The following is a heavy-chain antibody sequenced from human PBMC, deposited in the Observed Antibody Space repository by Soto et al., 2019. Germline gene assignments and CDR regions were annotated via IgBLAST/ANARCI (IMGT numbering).Heavy chain of an antibody. V-gene: IGHV1-18*04. J-gene: IGHJ5*02. CDR1: GNTFTSYV. CDR2: ISAYNGNT. D-gene: IGHD3-22*01. Sequence: QVKLVQSGAGGKKPGASVKVSSKASGNTFTSYVISWVRRAPGKGLGWMGWISAYNGNTNYAQKLQGRVTMTTDTSTSTAYMELRSLRSDDTAVYYCARDFGYDKRLGFDPWGQGTLVTVSS. CDR3: ARDFGYDKRLGFDP.